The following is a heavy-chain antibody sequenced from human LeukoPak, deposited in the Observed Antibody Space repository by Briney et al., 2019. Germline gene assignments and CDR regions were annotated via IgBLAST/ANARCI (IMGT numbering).Heavy chain of an antibody. CDR2: ISAYNGNT. D-gene: IGHD5-18*01. CDR3: ARVTDTPRVNYYYYGMDV. CDR1: GHTFTSYG. Sequence: ASVKVSCKASGHTFTSYGISWVRQAPGQGLEWMGWISAYNGNTNYAQKLQGRVTMTTDTSTSTAYMELRSLRSDDTAVYYCARVTDTPRVNYYYYGMDVWGQGTTVTVSS. V-gene: IGHV1-18*01. J-gene: IGHJ6*02.